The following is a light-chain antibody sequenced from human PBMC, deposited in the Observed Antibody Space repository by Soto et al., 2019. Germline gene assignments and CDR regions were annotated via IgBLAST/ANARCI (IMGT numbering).Light chain of an antibody. V-gene: IGKV1-5*01. CDR3: QHYSLYSPWT. CDR2: EAS. CDR1: QTINTW. Sequence: DIQMTPSPSTLSASVGDRVTITCRASQTINTWLAWYRQKPGKAPKLLISEASRLESGVPSRFNGSGYGTEFTLTISSLQPDDSATYYCQHYSLYSPWTFGQGTRWIS. J-gene: IGKJ1*01.